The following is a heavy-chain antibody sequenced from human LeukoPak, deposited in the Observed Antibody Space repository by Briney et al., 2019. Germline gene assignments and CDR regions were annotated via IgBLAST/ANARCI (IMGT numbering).Heavy chain of an antibody. J-gene: IGHJ4*02. CDR1: GFTFSSYG. Sequence: GGSLRLSCAASGFTFSSYGIHWVRQAPGKGLEWVAVIWYDGSNKYYADSVKGGFTISRDNSKNTLYLQMNSLRAEDTAVYYCAKSGGWGSDYWGQGTLVTVSS. CDR3: AKSGGWGSDY. D-gene: IGHD2-15*01. V-gene: IGHV3-33*06. CDR2: IWYDGSNK.